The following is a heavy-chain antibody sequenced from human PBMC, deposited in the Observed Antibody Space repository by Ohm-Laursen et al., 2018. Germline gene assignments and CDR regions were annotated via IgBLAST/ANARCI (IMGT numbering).Heavy chain of an antibody. CDR1: GGSFSGYY. J-gene: IGHJ4*02. Sequence: SDTLSLTCAVYGGSFSGYYWSWIRQPPGKGLEWIGEINHRGSTNYNPSLKSRVTISVDTSKNQFSLKLNSLTAADTAVYYCASGLGPQHRQLVQVDYWGQGTLVTVSS. CDR3: ASGLGPQHRQLVQVDY. V-gene: IGHV4-34*01. CDR2: INHRGST. D-gene: IGHD6-13*01.